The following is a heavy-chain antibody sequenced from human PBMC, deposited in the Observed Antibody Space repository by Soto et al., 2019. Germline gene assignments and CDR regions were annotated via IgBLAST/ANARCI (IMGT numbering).Heavy chain of an antibody. V-gene: IGHV5-51*01. CDR1: GYSLTNYW. CDR3: ARHVCSGGSCYPGRGALPI. D-gene: IGHD2-15*01. CDR2: FWPGDSDT. J-gene: IGHJ3*02. Sequence: GESLKISCKGSGYSLTNYWIAWVRQMSRKGLEWMGIFWPGDSDTKYSPSFQGQVTISADKSINSAYLQWSSLRASDNAVYYFARHVCSGGSCYPGRGALPIWGQGTMVTVSS.